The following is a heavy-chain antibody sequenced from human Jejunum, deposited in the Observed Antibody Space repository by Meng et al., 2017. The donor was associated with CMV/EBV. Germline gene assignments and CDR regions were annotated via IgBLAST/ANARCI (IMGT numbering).Heavy chain of an antibody. V-gene: IGHV3-74*01. D-gene: IGHD2-21*01. J-gene: IGHJ4*02. Sequence: AASGCTFSRYWMQWVRQAPGKGLVWVSRINSDGSSTSYADSVKGRFTISRDNAKNTLYLQMNSLRAEDTAVYYCAREASGDCYDYWGQGTLVTVSS. CDR2: INSDGSST. CDR3: AREASGDCYDY. CDR1: GCTFSRYW.